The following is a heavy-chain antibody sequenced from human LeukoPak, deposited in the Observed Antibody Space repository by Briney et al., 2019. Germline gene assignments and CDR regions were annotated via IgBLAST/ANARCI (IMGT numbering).Heavy chain of an antibody. V-gene: IGHV4-39*07. D-gene: IGHD3-10*01. CDR1: GGSSSSSNYY. CDR2: IYYSGTT. J-gene: IGHJ4*02. CDR3: ARGPYYYADY. Sequence: SETLSLTCAVSGGSSSSSNYYWDWIRQPPGKGLEWIGSIYYSGTTYYNPSLKSRVTISVDTSKNQFSLKLSSMTAADTAVYYCARGPYYYADYWGQGTLVIVSS.